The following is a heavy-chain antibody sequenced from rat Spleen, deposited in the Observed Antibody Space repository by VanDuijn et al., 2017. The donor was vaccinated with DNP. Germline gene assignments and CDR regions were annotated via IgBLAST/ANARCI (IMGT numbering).Heavy chain of an antibody. CDR2: IWSGGNT. CDR3: ARSPGYYWYFDF. V-gene: IGHV2S13*01. CDR1: GFSLTSYN. Sequence: QVQLKESGPGLVQPSQTLSLTCNVSGFSLTSYNVHWVRQPPGKGLEWMGVIWSGGNTDYNSALKPRLSISRDTSKSQVFLKMNSVQTEDTAMYFCARSPGYYWYFDFWGPGTMVTVSS. J-gene: IGHJ1*01. D-gene: IGHD1-4*01.